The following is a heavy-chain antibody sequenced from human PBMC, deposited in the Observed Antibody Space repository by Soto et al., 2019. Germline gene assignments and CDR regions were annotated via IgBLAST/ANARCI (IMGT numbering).Heavy chain of an antibody. J-gene: IGHJ4*02. CDR2: ISYDGRNE. V-gene: IGHV3-30*04. CDR1: GFTFSSYA. D-gene: IGHD6-13*01. CDR3: AKDQAGSSSQTYLFDY. Sequence: GGSLRLSCAASGFTFSSYAMHWVRQAPGKGLEWVAFISYDGRNEFYADSVKGRFTISRDNSKNTLYLQMNSLRTEDTAVYHCAKDQAGSSSQTYLFDYWGQGSLVTVSS.